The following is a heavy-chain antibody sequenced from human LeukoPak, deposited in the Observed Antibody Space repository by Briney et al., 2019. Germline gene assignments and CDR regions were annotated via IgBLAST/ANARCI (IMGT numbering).Heavy chain of an antibody. CDR2: ISGSGSAI. CDR1: GFTFSSYE. CDR3: VSRIPYGPFNQ. Sequence: PGGSLRLSCAASGFTFSSYEMNWVRQAPGKGLEWPSYISGSGSAIYYADSVKGRFAISRDNAKNSLFLQMNSLRADNTAVYYCVSRIPYGPFNQWGQGTLVTVSS. J-gene: IGHJ4*02. V-gene: IGHV3-48*03. D-gene: IGHD3-10*01.